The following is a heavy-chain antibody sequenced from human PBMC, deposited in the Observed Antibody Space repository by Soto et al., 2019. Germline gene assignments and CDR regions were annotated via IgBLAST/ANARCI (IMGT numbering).Heavy chain of an antibody. Sequence: SGPTLVNPTQPLTLTCTFSGFSLSTSGMCVSWIRQPPGKALEWLALIDWDDDKYYSTSLKTRLTISKDTSKNQVVLTMTNMDPVDTATYYCARGAEYYYDSSGYDLDYWGQGTLVTVSS. V-gene: IGHV2-70*01. D-gene: IGHD3-22*01. CDR1: GFSLSTSGMC. J-gene: IGHJ4*02. CDR2: IDWDDDK. CDR3: ARGAEYYYDSSGYDLDY.